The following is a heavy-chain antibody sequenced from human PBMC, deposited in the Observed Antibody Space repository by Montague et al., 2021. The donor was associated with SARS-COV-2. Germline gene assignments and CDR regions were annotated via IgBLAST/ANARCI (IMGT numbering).Heavy chain of an antibody. D-gene: IGHD4-17*01. J-gene: IGHJ6*02. V-gene: IGHV4-34*01. CDR3: ARALPVTTFFYSYYGMDV. CDR1: GGSFSGYY. CDR2: INHSGST. Sequence: SETLSLTCAVYGGSFSGYYWSWIRQPPGKGLEWIGEINHSGSTNYNPSLKSRVTISVDTSKNQFSLELSSATAADTAVYYCARALPVTTFFYSYYGMDVWGQGTTVTVSS.